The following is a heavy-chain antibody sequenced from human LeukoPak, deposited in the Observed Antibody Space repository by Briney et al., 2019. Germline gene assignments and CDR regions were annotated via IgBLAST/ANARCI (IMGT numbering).Heavy chain of an antibody. CDR1: GYTFTGYY. V-gene: IGHV1-2*02. J-gene: IGHJ4*02. CDR2: INPNSGGA. Sequence: GASVKVSCKASGYTFTGYYMHWVRQAPGQGLEWMGWINPNSGGANYAQKFQGRVTMTRDTSISTAYMELSRLRSDDTAVYYCASRRTGGSGGFDYWGQGTLVTVSS. D-gene: IGHD3-10*01. CDR3: ASRRTGGSGGFDY.